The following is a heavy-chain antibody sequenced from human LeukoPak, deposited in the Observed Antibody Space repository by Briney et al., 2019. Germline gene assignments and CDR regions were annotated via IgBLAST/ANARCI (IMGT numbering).Heavy chain of an antibody. Sequence: ASVKASCKASGGTFSSYAISWVRQAPGQGLEWMGWINTNTGNPTYAQGFTGRFVFSLDTSVSTAYLQISSLKAEDTAVYYCARDVSGWPYSYYYYGMDVWGQGTTVTVSS. J-gene: IGHJ6*02. CDR3: ARDVSGWPYSYYYYGMDV. CDR2: INTNTGNP. V-gene: IGHV7-4-1*02. CDR1: GGTFSSYA. D-gene: IGHD6-19*01.